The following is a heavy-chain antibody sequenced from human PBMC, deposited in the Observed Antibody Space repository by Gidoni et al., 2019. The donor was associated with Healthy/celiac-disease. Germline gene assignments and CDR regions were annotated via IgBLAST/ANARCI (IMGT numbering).Heavy chain of an antibody. CDR1: GFTFSSYS. CDR3: ARGTVGATRLDY. J-gene: IGHJ4*02. D-gene: IGHD1-26*01. V-gene: IGHV3-21*01. Sequence: EVQLVESGGGLVKPGGSLRLSCAASGFTFSSYSMNWVRQAPGKGLEWVSSISSSSSYIYYADSVKGRFTISRDNAKNSLYLQMNSRRAEDTAVYYCARGTVGATRLDYWGQGTLVTVSS. CDR2: ISSSSSYI.